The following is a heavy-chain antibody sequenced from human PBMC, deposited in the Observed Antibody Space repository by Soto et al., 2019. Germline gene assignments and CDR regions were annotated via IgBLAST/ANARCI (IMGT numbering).Heavy chain of an antibody. CDR1: GFTFSSYW. CDR2: INSDGSST. D-gene: IGHD2-21*02. CDR3: ARALKIVVVTQRAPYYGMDV. V-gene: IGHV3-74*01. Sequence: GGSLRLSCAASGFTFSSYWMHWVRQAPGKGLVWVSRINSDGSSTSYADSVKGRFTISRDNAKNTLYLQMNSLRAEDAAVYYCARALKIVVVTQRAPYYGMDVWGQGTTVTVSS. J-gene: IGHJ6*02.